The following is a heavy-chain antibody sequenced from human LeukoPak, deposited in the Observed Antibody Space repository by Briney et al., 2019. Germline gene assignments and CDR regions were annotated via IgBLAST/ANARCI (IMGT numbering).Heavy chain of an antibody. V-gene: IGHV4-59*01. CDR2: IYYSGNT. CDR1: GGSISSYT. CDR3: ARFRGTSSWHQEVFDY. J-gene: IGHJ4*02. D-gene: IGHD2-2*01. Sequence: PSENLSFTSTGSGGSISSYTWSWIRQPPGQGLEWIVYIYYSGNTNYNPSLKSRVTISVDTSKNQFSLKLSSVTAADTAVYYCARFRGTSSWHQEVFDYWGQGTLVTVSS.